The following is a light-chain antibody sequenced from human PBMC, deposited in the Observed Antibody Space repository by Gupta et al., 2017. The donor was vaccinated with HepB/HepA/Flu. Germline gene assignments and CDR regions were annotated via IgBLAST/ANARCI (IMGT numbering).Light chain of an antibody. Sequence: EIVLTQSPGTLSLSPGERATLSCRASQSVSSTHLAWYQQKPGQAPRLLIYGASSRATGIPDRFSGSGSGTDFILSISRLEPGDFAVYYCQHYGGSSWTFGQGTKVGIK. CDR3: QHYGGSSWT. V-gene: IGKV3-20*01. CDR2: GAS. CDR1: QSVSSTH. J-gene: IGKJ1*01.